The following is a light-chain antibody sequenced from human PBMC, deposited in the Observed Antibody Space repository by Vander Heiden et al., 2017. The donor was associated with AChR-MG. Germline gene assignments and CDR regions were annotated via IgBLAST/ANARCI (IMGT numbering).Light chain of an antibody. V-gene: IGKV1-33*01. CDR1: QDIRNY. J-gene: IGKJ4*01. Sequence: DILMTQSPSSLSASVGDRVTITCQASQDIRNYLNWYQQKPGKAPSLLIYDASRLETGVPSRFSGSGYGTDFTFTISSLQPEDFATYDCQQYDNLPSLTFGGGTKVEIK. CDR2: DAS. CDR3: QQYDNLPSLT.